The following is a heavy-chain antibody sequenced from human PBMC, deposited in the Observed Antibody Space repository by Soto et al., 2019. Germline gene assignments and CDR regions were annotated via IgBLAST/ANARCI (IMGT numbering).Heavy chain of an antibody. Sequence: SETLSLTCTVSGGSISSSSYYWSWIRQHPGKGLEWIGYIYYSGSTYYNPSLKSRVTISVDTSKNQFSLKLSSVTAADMAVYYCARLHGYCISTSCYGYYAMDVWGQGTTVTVSS. J-gene: IGHJ6*02. CDR1: GGSISSSSYY. CDR3: ARLHGYCISTSCYGYYAMDV. CDR2: IYYSGST. V-gene: IGHV4-31*03. D-gene: IGHD2-2*01.